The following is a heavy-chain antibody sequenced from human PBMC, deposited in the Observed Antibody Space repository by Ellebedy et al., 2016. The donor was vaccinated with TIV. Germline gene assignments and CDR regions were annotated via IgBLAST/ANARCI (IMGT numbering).Heavy chain of an antibody. CDR1: GYTFTTSG. J-gene: IGHJ4*02. V-gene: IGHV1-18*01. CDR2: IGTYSGKT. Sequence: ASVKVSCXTFGYTFTTSGIAWVRQAPGQGLEWMGCIGTYSGKTNYAQKLQGRVTLTTDTSTSTAYMELRSLRSDDTAVYYCARVPMPGKADYWGQGTLVTVSS. D-gene: IGHD4-23*01. CDR3: ARVPMPGKADY.